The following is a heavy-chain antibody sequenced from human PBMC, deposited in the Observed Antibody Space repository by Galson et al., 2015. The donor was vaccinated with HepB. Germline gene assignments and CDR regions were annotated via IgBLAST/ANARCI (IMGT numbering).Heavy chain of an antibody. CDR1: GFTFSNYA. Sequence: SLRLSYAASGFTFSNYAFHWVRQAPGKGLEWVALISYDGINKYYADSLKGRFTISRDKSKNTLFLQMNNMRGEDTALYYCASLETRGMTTMPFDYWGQGTLATVSS. J-gene: IGHJ4*02. V-gene: IGHV3-30-3*02. D-gene: IGHD5-24*01. CDR2: ISYDGINK. CDR3: ASLETRGMTTMPFDY.